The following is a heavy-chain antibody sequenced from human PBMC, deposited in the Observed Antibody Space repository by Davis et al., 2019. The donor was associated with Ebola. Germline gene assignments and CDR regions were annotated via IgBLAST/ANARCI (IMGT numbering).Heavy chain of an antibody. Sequence: SVKVSCKASGGTFSSYAISWVRQAPGQGLEWMGGIIPILGIANYAQKFQGRVTITADKSTSTAYMELSSLRSEDTAVYYCARDKRDGYNLGTIDYWGQGTLVTVSS. CDR2: IIPILGIA. D-gene: IGHD5-24*01. CDR3: ARDKRDGYNLGTIDY. J-gene: IGHJ4*02. V-gene: IGHV1-69*10. CDR1: GGTFSSYA.